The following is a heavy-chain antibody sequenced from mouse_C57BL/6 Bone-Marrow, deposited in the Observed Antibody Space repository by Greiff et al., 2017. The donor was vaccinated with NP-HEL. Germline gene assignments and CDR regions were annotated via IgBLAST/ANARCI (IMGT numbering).Heavy chain of an antibody. CDR3: ARRLLRSFFDY. J-gene: IGHJ2*01. CDR2: INPNNGGT. Sequence: VQLKESGPELVKPGASVKMSCKASGYTFTDYNMHWVKQSHGKSLEWIGYINPNNGGTSYNQKFKGKATLTVNKSSSTAYMELRSLTSEDSAVYYCARRLLRSFFDYWGQGTTLTVSS. CDR1: GYTFTDYN. V-gene: IGHV1-22*01. D-gene: IGHD1-1*01.